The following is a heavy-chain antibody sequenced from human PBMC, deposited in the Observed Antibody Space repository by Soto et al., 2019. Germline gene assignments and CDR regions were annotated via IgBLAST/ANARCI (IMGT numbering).Heavy chain of an antibody. D-gene: IGHD3-9*01. CDR1: GFSLSNARMG. J-gene: IGHJ6*02. CDR3: ARSYYDILTGYSPYYYYGMDV. CDR2: IFSNDEK. Sequence: GPTLVNPTETLTLTCTVSGFSLSNARMGVSWIRQPPGKALEWLAHIFSNDEKSYSTSLKSRLTISKDTSKSQVVLTMTNMDPVDTATYYCARSYYDILTGYSPYYYYGMDVWGQGTTVTVSS. V-gene: IGHV2-26*01.